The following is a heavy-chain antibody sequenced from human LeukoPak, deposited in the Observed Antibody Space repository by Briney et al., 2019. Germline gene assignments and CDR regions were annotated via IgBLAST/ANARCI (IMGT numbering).Heavy chain of an antibody. Sequence: GGSLRLSCAASGFTFSDYAMNWVRQVPGKGLEWVSGISGDAENAYYADSVKGRFIISRDNSKNTVYLRMNSLRAEDTAVYICAKDQSQPFGYVEGAVDFWGQGTGVIVSS. CDR1: GFTFSDYA. D-gene: IGHD5-12*01. CDR3: AKDQSQPFGYVEGAVDF. J-gene: IGHJ3*01. CDR2: ISGDAENA. V-gene: IGHV3-23*01.